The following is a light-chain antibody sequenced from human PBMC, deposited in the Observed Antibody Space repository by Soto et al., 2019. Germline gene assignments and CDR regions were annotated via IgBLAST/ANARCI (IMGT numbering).Light chain of an antibody. Sequence: QAVVTQEPSLTVSPGGTVTLTCASSAGPVTSGYYSNWLQQKPGQAPRSLIYGTNNKHSWTPARFSGSLLGGKAALTLSGVQPEDEADYYCLLYSGAAHVWVFGGGTKLTVL. V-gene: IGLV7-43*01. CDR1: AGPVTSGYY. CDR2: GTN. CDR3: LLYSGAAHVWV. J-gene: IGLJ3*02.